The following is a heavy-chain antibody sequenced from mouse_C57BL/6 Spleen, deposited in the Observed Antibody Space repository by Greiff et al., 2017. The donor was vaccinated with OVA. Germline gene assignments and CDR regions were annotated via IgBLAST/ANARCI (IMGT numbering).Heavy chain of an antibody. CDR3: ARHYGSSYWYFDG. V-gene: IGHV1-81*01. D-gene: IGHD1-1*01. CDR2: IYPRSGNT. CDR1: GYTFTSYG. J-gene: IGHJ1*03. Sequence: QVQLQQSGAELARPGASVKLSCKASGYTFTSYGISWVKQRTGQGLEWIGEIYPRSGNTYYNEKFKGKATLTADKSSSTAYMELRSLTSEDSAVYFCARHYGSSYWYFDGWGTGTTVTVSS.